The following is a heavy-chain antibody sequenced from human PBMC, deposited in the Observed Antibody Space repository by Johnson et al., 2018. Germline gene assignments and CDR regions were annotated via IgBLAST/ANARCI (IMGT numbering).Heavy chain of an antibody. CDR3: AKVLSMVTYFWFGMDV. CDR1: GFTFTNYA. Sequence: QVQLVESGGGVVQPGRSLRLSCAASGFTFTNYAFHWVRQAPGKGLEWVAAISYDGGNEFYAASVKGRFTISRDNAKNTLYLQMNSLRPEDTALYYCAKVLSMVTYFWFGMDVWGQGTTVTVSS. CDR2: ISYDGGNE. D-gene: IGHD5-18*01. J-gene: IGHJ6*02. V-gene: IGHV3-30-3*01.